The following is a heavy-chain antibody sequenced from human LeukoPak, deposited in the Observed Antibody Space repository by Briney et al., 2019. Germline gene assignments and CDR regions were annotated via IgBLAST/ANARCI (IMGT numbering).Heavy chain of an antibody. V-gene: IGHV2-5*02. CDR3: AHLRNYCSGGTCYVSDY. D-gene: IGHD2-15*01. J-gene: IGHJ4*02. CDR1: GFSVSTSGVG. Sequence: SGPTLVKPTQILTLTCTFSGFSVSTSGVGVGWIRQPPGKALEWLALIYWDDDKRYRPSLKSRLTITKDTSKHQVVPTMTNMDPADTATYYCAHLRNYCSGGTCYVSDYWGQGTLVTVSS. CDR2: IYWDDDK.